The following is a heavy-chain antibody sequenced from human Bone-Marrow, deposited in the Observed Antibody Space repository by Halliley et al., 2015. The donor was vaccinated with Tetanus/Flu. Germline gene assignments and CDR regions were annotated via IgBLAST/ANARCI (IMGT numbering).Heavy chain of an antibody. J-gene: IGHJ5*02. CDR2: IVPMLDAT. V-gene: IGHV1-69*11. CDR3: ATSDPWGAPTS. Sequence: QLVQSGAEVKKPGSSVKVSCKASGGTFTTYTLMWVRQAPGQGLEWMGMIVPMLDATKYAQKFQGRVSITADEATSTVYMELNSPRFDATAVYYCATSDPWGAPTSWGQGTLVPVSS. CDR1: GGTFTTYT. D-gene: IGHD1-26*01.